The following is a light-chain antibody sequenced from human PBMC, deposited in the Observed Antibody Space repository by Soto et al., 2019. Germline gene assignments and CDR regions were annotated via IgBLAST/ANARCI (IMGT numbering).Light chain of an antibody. J-gene: IGKJ2*01. Sequence: EIVLTQSPATLSLSPGERATLSCTARQSVSSYLAWYQQKPGQAPRLLIYGASTRATGIPARFSGSGSGTEFTLTISNLQSEDFALYYCQHYFNWPYTFGQGTKVDIK. V-gene: IGKV3D-15*01. CDR3: QHYFNWPYT. CDR1: QSVSSY. CDR2: GAS.